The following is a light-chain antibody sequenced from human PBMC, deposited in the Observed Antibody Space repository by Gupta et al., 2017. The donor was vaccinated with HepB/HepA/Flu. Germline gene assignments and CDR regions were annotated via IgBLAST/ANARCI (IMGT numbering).Light chain of an antibody. V-gene: IGKV1-9*01. CDR1: QGVNSY. Sequence: DIQLTQSPSFLSASVGDRVTISCRASQGVNSYLAWYQQKPGKAPKLLIYATSTLQSGVPSRFSGSGSGTEFTLTISSLQPEGFATYYCQQLNGYPRFTFGPGTKVDIK. CDR2: ATS. J-gene: IGKJ3*01. CDR3: QQLNGYPRFT.